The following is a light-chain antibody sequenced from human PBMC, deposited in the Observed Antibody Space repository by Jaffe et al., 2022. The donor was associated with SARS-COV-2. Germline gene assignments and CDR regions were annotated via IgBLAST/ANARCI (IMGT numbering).Light chain of an antibody. CDR3: HQHGSSPT. V-gene: IGKV3-20*01. Sequence: ENVLTQSPGTLSLSPGEGATLSCRASQSVSSSYLAWYQQKPGQAPRLLIYGASSRATGIPDRFSGSGSGTDFTLAISRLEPEDFAVYYCHQHGSSPTFGRGTKLEIK. CDR2: GAS. CDR1: QSVSSSY. J-gene: IGKJ2*01.